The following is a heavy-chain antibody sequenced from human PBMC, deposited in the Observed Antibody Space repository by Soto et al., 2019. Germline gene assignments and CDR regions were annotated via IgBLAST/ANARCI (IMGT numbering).Heavy chain of an antibody. V-gene: IGHV3-30-3*01. CDR1: GFTFSNYA. D-gene: IGHD3-10*02. CDR2: MSDDGSNK. Sequence: GGSLRLSCAASGFTFSNYAMHWVRQAPGKGLEWMAVMSDDGSNKYYADSVKGRFTISRDNSKNTLYLQMNSLRAEDTAVYYCARDRLVQPPDEDYYYYTMDVWGQGTTVTVSS. J-gene: IGHJ6*02. CDR3: ARDRLVQPPDEDYYYYTMDV.